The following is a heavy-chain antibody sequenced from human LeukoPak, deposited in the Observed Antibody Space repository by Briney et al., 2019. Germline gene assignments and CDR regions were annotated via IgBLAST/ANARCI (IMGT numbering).Heavy chain of an antibody. J-gene: IGHJ5*02. D-gene: IGHD3-10*01. CDR1: GGSFSGYY. Sequence: SETLSLTCAVYGGSFSGYYWSWIRQPPGKGLEWIGEINHSGSTNYNPSLKSRVTISVDTSKNQLSLKLSSVTAADTAVYYCARMGGRITMVRGADPWGQGTLVTVSS. CDR3: ARMGGRITMVRGADP. CDR2: INHSGST. V-gene: IGHV4-34*01.